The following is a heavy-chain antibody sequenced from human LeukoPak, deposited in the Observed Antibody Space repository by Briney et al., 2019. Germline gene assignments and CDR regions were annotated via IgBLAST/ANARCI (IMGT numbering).Heavy chain of an antibody. CDR3: ARWGYFDSSGYFVVDY. CDR2: IHYSGST. V-gene: IGHV4-59*01. J-gene: IGHJ4*02. D-gene: IGHD3-22*01. Sequence: SETLSLTCTVSGGSISRYYWNWIRQPPGERLEWIGWIHYSGSTAYNPSLESRVTMSVDTSKNRLSLKMTSVTAADTATYYCARWGYFDSSGYFVVDYWGQGALVTVSS. CDR1: GGSISRYY.